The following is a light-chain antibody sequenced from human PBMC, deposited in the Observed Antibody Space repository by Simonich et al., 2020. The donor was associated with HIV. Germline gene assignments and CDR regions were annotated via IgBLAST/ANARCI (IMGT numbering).Light chain of an antibody. CDR3: AAWDDSLSGRV. V-gene: IGLV1-47*01. Sequence: QSVLTQPPSASGTPGQRVTISCSGSISNIGSNYEYWYQKLPGTAPKLHTYRNNQRPSGVPDRFSGYKSGTSASLAISGLRSEDEADYYCAAWDDSLSGRVFGGGTKLTVL. CDR2: RNN. J-gene: IGLJ3*02. CDR1: ISNIGSNY.